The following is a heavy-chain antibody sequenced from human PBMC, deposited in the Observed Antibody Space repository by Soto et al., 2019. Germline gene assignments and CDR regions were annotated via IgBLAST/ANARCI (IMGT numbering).Heavy chain of an antibody. Sequence: KPSETLSLTCAVYGGSFSGYYWSWIRQPPGKGLEWIGEINHSGSTNYNPSLKSRVTISVDTSKNQFSLKLSSVTAADTAVYYCARSSSSTNVYWGQGTLVTVSS. CDR2: INHSGST. V-gene: IGHV4-34*01. CDR3: ARSSSSTNVY. CDR1: GGSFSGYY. J-gene: IGHJ4*02. D-gene: IGHD6-13*01.